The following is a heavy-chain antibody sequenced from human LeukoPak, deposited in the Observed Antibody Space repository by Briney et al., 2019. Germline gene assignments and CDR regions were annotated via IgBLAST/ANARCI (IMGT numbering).Heavy chain of an antibody. CDR3: AISLRYFDWLSWFDP. Sequence: GASVKVSCKASGYTFTGYYMHWVRQAPGQGLEWMGWINPNSGGTNYAQKFQGRVTMTRDTSISTAYMELSRLRSDDTAVYYCAISLRYFDWLSWFDPWGQGTLVTVSS. V-gene: IGHV1-2*02. J-gene: IGHJ5*02. CDR1: GYTFTGYY. CDR2: INPNSGGT. D-gene: IGHD3-9*01.